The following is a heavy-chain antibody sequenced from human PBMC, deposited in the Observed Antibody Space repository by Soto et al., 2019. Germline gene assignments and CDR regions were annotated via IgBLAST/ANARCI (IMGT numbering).Heavy chain of an antibody. Sequence: GGSLRLSCAASGFTFSSYWMSWVRQAPGKGLEWVANIKQDGSEKYYVDSVKGRFTISRDNAKNSLYLQMNSLRAEDTAVYYCARGTVVTPPSFYYYYYGMDVWGQGTTVTVSS. V-gene: IGHV3-7*05. CDR2: IKQDGSEK. CDR1: GFTFSSYW. J-gene: IGHJ6*02. D-gene: IGHD2-21*02. CDR3: ARGTVVTPPSFYYYYYGMDV.